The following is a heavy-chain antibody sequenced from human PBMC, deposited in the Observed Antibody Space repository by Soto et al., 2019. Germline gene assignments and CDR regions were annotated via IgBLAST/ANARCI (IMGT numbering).Heavy chain of an antibody. CDR2: IDPSDSYT. J-gene: IGHJ6*02. CDR1: GYSFTSYW. V-gene: IGHV5-10-1*01. CDR3: AGRVYICSSDLSHYYGISF. Sequence: GESLKISWKGCGYSFTSYWISWVRQMPGKGLEWMGRIDPSDSYTNYSPSFQGHVTISADKSISTAYLQWSSLKASDTAMYYCAGRVYICSSDLSHYYGISFPAQRYTVTGS. D-gene: IGHD6-6*01.